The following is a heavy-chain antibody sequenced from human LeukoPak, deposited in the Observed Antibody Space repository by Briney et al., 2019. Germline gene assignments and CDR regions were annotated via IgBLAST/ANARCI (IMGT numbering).Heavy chain of an antibody. CDR1: GGTFSSYA. J-gene: IGHJ4*02. CDR2: IIPIFGTA. Sequence: SVKVSCKASGGTFSSYAISWVRQAPGQGLEWMGGIIPIFGTANYAQKFQGRVTITADESTSTAYMELSSLRSEDTAVYYCARAGYSYGLVTGSDYWGQGTLVTVSS. CDR3: ARAGYSYGLVTGSDY. D-gene: IGHD5-18*01. V-gene: IGHV1-69*13.